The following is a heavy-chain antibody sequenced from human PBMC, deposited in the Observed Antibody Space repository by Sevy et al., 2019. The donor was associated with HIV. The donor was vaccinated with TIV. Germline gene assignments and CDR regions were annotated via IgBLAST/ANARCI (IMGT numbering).Heavy chain of an antibody. CDR2: ISTSSSYI. Sequence: GGSLRLSCAASGFTFSSYSMNWVRQAPGKGLEWVSSISTSSSYIYYADSVKGRFTISRDNARNSLYLQMNSLRAEDTAVYYCARDKDIVVVPAAPGGAFDIWGQGTMVIVSS. V-gene: IGHV3-21*01. CDR3: ARDKDIVVVPAAPGGAFDI. J-gene: IGHJ3*02. D-gene: IGHD2-2*01. CDR1: GFTFSSYS.